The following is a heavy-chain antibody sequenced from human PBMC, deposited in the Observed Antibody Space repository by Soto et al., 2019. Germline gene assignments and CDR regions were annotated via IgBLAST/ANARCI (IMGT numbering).Heavy chain of an antibody. CDR2: INAGNGNT. CDR1: GYTFTSYA. Sequence: ASVKVSCKASGYTFTSYAMHWVRQAPGQRLEWMGWINAGNGNTKYSQKFQGRVTITRDTSASTAYMELSSLRSEDTAVYYCARDVSIEAALYDYWGQGTLVTVSS. D-gene: IGHD6-13*01. CDR3: ARDVSIEAALYDY. J-gene: IGHJ4*02. V-gene: IGHV1-3*01.